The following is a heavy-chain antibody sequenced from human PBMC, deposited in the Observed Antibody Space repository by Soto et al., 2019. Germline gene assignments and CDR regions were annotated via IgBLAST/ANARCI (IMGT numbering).Heavy chain of an antibody. CDR1: TFPFSTYW. Sequence: GSLRLSCAASTFPFSTYWMTWVRQAQGKGLEWVANIHRDEIEKYYMDSVKGRFTISRDNAKNSLYLQMTSLRAEDTAVYYCAGGNALDVWGQGTTVTVSS. CDR2: IHRDEIEK. CDR3: AGGNALDV. V-gene: IGHV3-7*01. J-gene: IGHJ6*02.